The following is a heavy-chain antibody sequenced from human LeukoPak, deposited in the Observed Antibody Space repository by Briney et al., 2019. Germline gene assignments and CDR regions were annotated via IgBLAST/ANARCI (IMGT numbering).Heavy chain of an antibody. V-gene: IGHV1-2*02. CDR1: GYTFTGYY. J-gene: IGHJ3*02. CDR2: INPNSGGT. Sequence: ASVKVSCKASGYTFTGYYMHWVRQAPGQGLEWMGWINPNSGGTNYAQKFQGRVTMTRDTSISTAYMELSRLRSDDTAVYYCAREIGGGSGSYSDAFDIWGQGTMVTVSS. CDR3: AREIGGGSGSYSDAFDI. D-gene: IGHD3-10*01.